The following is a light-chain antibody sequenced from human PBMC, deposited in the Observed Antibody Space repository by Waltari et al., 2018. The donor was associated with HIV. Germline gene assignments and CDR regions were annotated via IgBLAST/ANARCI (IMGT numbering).Light chain of an antibody. V-gene: IGLV1-40*01. J-gene: IGLJ2*01. Sequence: QSLLTQPPSVSGAPGQEVTISCTGSSSNIGAGYHVHWYQQVPGTAPKLLTSANINRPSGVPDRFSGSKSGTSASLAITGLQAEDEADYYCQYYDSSLSGVVFGGGTKLTVL. CDR3: QYYDSSLSGVV. CDR1: SSNIGAGYH. CDR2: ANI.